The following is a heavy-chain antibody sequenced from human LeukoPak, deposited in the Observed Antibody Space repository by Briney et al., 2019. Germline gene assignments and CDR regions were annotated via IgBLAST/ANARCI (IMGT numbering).Heavy chain of an antibody. D-gene: IGHD2-2*01. CDR1: GFTFSSHS. Sequence: GSLRLSCAASGFTFSSHSMNWVRQAPGKGLEWIGEINHSGSTNYNPSLKSRVTISVDTSKNQFSLKLSSVTAADTAVYYCARGYWYQPRLGRRDYYYYMDVWGKGTTVTVSS. CDR3: ARGYWYQPRLGRRDYYYYMDV. V-gene: IGHV4-34*01. CDR2: INHSGST. J-gene: IGHJ6*03.